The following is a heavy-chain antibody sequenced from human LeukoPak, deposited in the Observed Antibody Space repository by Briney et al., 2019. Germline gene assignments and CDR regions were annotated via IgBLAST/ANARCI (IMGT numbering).Heavy chain of an antibody. J-gene: IGHJ4*02. CDR1: GFTFSDYW. CDR3: AKGTAQWELYDY. V-gene: IGHV3-7*03. Sequence: GGSLRLSCAASGFTFSDYWMQWVRQAPGKGLEWVANIRQDGNEKYYVDSVKGRFTIFRDNAKNSLYLQMNSLRAEDTALYYCAKGTAQWELYDYWGQGTLVTVSS. D-gene: IGHD1-26*01. CDR2: IRQDGNEK.